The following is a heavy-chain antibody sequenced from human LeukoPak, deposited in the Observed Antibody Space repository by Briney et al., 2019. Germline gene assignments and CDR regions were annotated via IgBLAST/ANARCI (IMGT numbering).Heavy chain of an antibody. V-gene: IGHV1-46*01. J-gene: IGHJ5*02. CDR1: GYTFTSYY. CDR3: ARDLIMITFGGVIVRNWFDP. Sequence: ASVKVSCKASGYTFTSYYMHWVRQAPGQGLEWMGIINPSGGSTSYAQKFQGRVTMTRDTSISTAYMELSRLRSDDTAVYYCARDLIMITFGGVIVRNWFDPWGQGTLVTVSS. CDR2: INPSGGST. D-gene: IGHD3-16*02.